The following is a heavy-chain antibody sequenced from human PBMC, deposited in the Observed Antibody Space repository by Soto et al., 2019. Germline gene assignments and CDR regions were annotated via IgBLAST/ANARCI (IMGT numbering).Heavy chain of an antibody. CDR1: GGSISSGGYS. CDR2: IYHSGST. D-gene: IGHD5-18*01. V-gene: IGHV4-30-2*01. J-gene: IGHJ4*02. Sequence: QLQLQESGSGLVKPSQTLSLTCAVSGGSISSGGYSWSWIRQPPGKGLEWIGYIYHSGSTYYNPALKSRVXTSSDXXKNQFSLKLSSVTAADTAVYYCARVPSGYSYGFDYWGQGTLVTVSS. CDR3: ARVPSGYSYGFDY.